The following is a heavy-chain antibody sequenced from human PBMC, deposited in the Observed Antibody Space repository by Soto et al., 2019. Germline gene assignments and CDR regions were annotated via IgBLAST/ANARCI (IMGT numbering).Heavy chain of an antibody. CDR3: ARSDIVATRHGSNNWFDP. CDR1: GGSISSGGYS. D-gene: IGHD5-12*01. Sequence: SETLSLTCAASGGSISSGGYSWGWIPQPPGKGLVWIGYIYHSGSTYYNPSLKSRVTISVDRSKNQFSLKLSSVTAADTAVYYCARSDIVATRHGSNNWFDPWGQGTLVTVS. J-gene: IGHJ5*02. V-gene: IGHV4-30-2*01. CDR2: IYHSGST.